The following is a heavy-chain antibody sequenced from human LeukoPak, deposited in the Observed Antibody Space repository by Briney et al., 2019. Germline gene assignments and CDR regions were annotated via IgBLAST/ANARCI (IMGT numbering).Heavy chain of an antibody. D-gene: IGHD2-2*01. CDR1: GYSISSGYY. Sequence: KPSETLSLTYAVSGYSISSGYYWGWIRQPPGQGLEWIGSIYHSGSTYYNPSLKSRVTISVDTSKNQFSLKLSSVTAADTAVYYCARGLVVVPAAIRIGGFDYWGQGTLVTVSS. J-gene: IGHJ4*02. V-gene: IGHV4-38-2*01. CDR2: IYHSGST. CDR3: ARGLVVVPAAIRIGGFDY.